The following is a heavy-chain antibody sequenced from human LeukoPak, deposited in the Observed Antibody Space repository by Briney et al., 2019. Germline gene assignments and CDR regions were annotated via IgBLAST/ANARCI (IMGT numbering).Heavy chain of an antibody. CDR1: GFTFSSYA. V-gene: IGHV3-30-3*01. D-gene: IGHD1-26*01. CDR3: ARDIGVGATFHYYGMDV. J-gene: IGHJ6*02. CDR2: ISYDGSNK. Sequence: GGSLRLSCAASGFTFSSYAMPWVRQAPGKGLEWVAVISYDGSNKYYADSVKGRFTISRDNSKNTLYLQMNSLRAEDTAVYYCARDIGVGATFHYYGMDVWGQGTTVTVSS.